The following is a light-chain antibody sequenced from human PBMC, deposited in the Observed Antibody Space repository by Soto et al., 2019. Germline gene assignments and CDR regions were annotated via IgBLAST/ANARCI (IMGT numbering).Light chain of an antibody. CDR1: ISNIASAY. J-gene: IGLJ3*02. CDR2: NND. V-gene: IGLV1-47*01. CDR3: AAWDDSLNSRV. Sequence: QAVVTQPPSASGTPGQRVTISCSGSISNIASAYVYWYQQLPGTAPQLLIYNNDRRPSGVPDRFSGSKSGTSASLAISGLRSDDEADYYCAAWDDSLNSRVFGGGTKLTVL.